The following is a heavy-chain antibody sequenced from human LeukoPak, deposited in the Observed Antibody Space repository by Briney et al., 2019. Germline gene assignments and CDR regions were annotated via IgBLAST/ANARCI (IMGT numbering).Heavy chain of an antibody. CDR2: IYHSGST. CDR3: ARGRRSSGYWYYFDY. D-gene: IGHD3-22*01. Sequence: SQTLSLTCAVSGGSISSGGYSWRWIRQPPGKGLEWIGYIYHSGSTYYNPSLKSRVTISVDRSKNQFSLKLSSVTAADTAVYYCARGRRSSGYWYYFDYWGQGTLVTVSS. V-gene: IGHV4-30-2*01. CDR1: GGSISSGGYS. J-gene: IGHJ4*02.